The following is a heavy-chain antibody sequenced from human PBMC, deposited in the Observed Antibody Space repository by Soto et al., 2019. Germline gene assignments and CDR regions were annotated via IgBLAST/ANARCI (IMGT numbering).Heavy chain of an antibody. V-gene: IGHV4-31*03. J-gene: IGHJ1*01. CDR2: IYYSGST. CDR1: GGSISRGDFY. D-gene: IGHD3-16*01. Sequence: PSETLSLTCTVSGGSISRGDFYWSWIRQHPGKGLEWIGYIYYSGSTFYNPSLKSRVTISVDTSKNQFSLKLSSVTAADTAVYYGAEGELYWTNWGQGDLVTFSS. CDR3: AEGELYWTN.